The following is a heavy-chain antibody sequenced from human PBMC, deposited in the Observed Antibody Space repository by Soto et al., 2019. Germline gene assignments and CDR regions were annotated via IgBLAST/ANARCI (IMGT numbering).Heavy chain of an antibody. CDR1: GFTFSNYW. D-gene: IGHD2-2*01. J-gene: IGHJ4*02. V-gene: IGHV3-74*01. CDR2: INSDGSST. CDR3: AKVPLAMRICFDY. Sequence: HPGGSLRLSCAASGFTFSNYWMHWVRQAPGKGLVWVSRINSDGSSTTYADSVKGRFTISRDNAKNTLYLQMSSLRAEDTAVYYCAKVPLAMRICFDYWGQGPLVTVSS.